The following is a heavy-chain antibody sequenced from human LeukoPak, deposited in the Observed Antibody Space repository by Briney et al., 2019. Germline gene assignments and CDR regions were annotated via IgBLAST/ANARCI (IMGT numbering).Heavy chain of an antibody. CDR2: IVVGSGDT. CDR1: GLTFSSSA. CDR3: AASSADILTVYGMDV. Sequence: SSAKVSCKASGLTFSSSAMQWVRQDRGQRLEWIGWIVVGSGDTKYAQKFQGRVTISRDMSTNTADMELSSLRSDDTAVYYCAASSADILTVYGMDVWGQGTTVTVS. V-gene: IGHV1-58*02. J-gene: IGHJ6*02. D-gene: IGHD3-9*01.